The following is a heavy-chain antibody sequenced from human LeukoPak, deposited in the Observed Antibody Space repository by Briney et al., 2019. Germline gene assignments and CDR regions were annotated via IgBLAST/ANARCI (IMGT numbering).Heavy chain of an antibody. CDR1: GFTFSDYY. CDR2: ISSSGSTI. V-gene: IGHV3-11*01. J-gene: IGHJ6*02. D-gene: IGHD2-8*02. CDR3: ARAAVFGGVVRYYYYGMDV. Sequence: PGGSLRLSCAASGFTFSDYYMSWIRQAPGKGLEWVSYISSSGSTIYYADSVKGRFTIPRDNAKNSLYLQMNSLRAEDTAVYYCARAAVFGGVVRYYYYGMDVWGQGTTVTVSS.